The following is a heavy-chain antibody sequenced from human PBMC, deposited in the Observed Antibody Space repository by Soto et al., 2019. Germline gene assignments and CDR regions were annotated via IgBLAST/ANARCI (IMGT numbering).Heavy chain of an antibody. D-gene: IGHD2-15*01. CDR2: ISYDGSNK. Sequence: GGSLRLSCAASGFTFSSYAMHWVRQAPGKGLEWVAVISYDGSNKYYADSVKGRFTISRDNSKNTLYLQMNSLRAEDTAVYYCARDRDCSGGSCYSTDYYSYGMDVWGQGTTLTVSS. J-gene: IGHJ6*02. V-gene: IGHV3-30-3*01. CDR1: GFTFSSYA. CDR3: ARDRDCSGGSCYSTDYYSYGMDV.